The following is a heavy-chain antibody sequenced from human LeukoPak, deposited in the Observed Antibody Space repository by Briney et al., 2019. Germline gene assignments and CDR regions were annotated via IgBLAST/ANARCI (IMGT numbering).Heavy chain of an antibody. J-gene: IGHJ4*02. CDR2: ISWDGGST. CDR1: GFTFDDYA. Sequence: QAGGSLRLSCAASGFTFDDYAMHWVRQAPGKGLEWVSLISWDGGSTYYADSVKGRFTISRDNAKNSLYLQMNSLRAEDTALYHCARRRMVQWRYYFDYWGQGTLVTVSS. D-gene: IGHD6-19*01. V-gene: IGHV3-43D*03. CDR3: ARRRMVQWRYYFDY.